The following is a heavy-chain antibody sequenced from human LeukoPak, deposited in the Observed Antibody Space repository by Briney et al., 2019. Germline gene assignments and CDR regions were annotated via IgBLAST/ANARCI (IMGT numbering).Heavy chain of an antibody. Sequence: GGSLRLSCAVSGFTFSSYDMSWVRRAPGKGLEWVSVIYSGGSTYYADSVKGRFTISRDNSKNTLYLQMNSLRAEDTAVYYCARGGVDSSGYYGWFDPWGQGTLVTVSS. CDR2: IYSGGST. CDR1: GFTFSSYD. J-gene: IGHJ5*02. CDR3: ARGGVDSSGYYGWFDP. D-gene: IGHD3-22*01. V-gene: IGHV3-53*01.